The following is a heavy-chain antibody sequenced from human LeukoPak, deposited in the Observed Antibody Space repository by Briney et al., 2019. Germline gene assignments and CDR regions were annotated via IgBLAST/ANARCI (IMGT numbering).Heavy chain of an antibody. V-gene: IGHV1-8*03. D-gene: IGHD3-3*01. CDR2: MNPNRGDT. CDR1: GFSFTSYD. Sequence: GASVKLSCKASGFSFTSYDINWVRQAPAQGLEWVGWMNPNRGDTGYAQKFQGRVTITRNTSISTDYMELSSLRSEDTAVYYCARGLWGDFWSGDYYYYYMDVWSEATTVTVSS. J-gene: IGHJ6*03. CDR3: ARGLWGDFWSGDYYYYYMDV.